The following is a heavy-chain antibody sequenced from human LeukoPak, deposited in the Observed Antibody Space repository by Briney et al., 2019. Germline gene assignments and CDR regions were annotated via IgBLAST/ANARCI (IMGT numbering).Heavy chain of an antibody. CDR2: ISYDGSNK. Sequence: GRSLRLSCAASGFTFSSYGMHWVRQAPGKGLEWVAVISYDGSNKYYADSVKGRFTTSRDNSKNTLYLQMNSLRAEDTAVYYCAKVDTAMAIHPYHFDDWGQGTLVTVSS. J-gene: IGHJ4*02. CDR1: GFTFSSYG. D-gene: IGHD5-18*01. V-gene: IGHV3-30*18. CDR3: AKVDTAMAIHPYHFDD.